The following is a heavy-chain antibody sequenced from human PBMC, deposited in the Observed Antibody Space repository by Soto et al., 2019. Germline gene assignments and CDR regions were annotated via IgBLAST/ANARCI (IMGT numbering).Heavy chain of an antibody. J-gene: IGHJ4*02. Sequence: QLTLNESGPTQVKPRQTLTLTCTFSGFSLTTRGVGVGCIRQSPGKAPEWLALIYWDDDKRYSTSLKSRLTITKDTSKNQVVLTMADLDPADTATYYCAPRVLRTVFGLVTTTAIYFDFWGQGTPVAVSS. CDR1: GFSLTTRGVG. D-gene: IGHD3-3*01. CDR2: IYWDDDK. CDR3: APRVLRTVFGLVTTTAIYFDF. V-gene: IGHV2-5*02.